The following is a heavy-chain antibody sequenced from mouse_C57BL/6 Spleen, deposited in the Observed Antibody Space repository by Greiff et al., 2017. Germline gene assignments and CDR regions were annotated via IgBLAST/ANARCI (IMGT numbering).Heavy chain of an antibody. D-gene: IGHD2-4*01. V-gene: IGHV5-9*01. CDR3: ARHDDYDRYYFDY. Sequence: EVQVVESGGGLVKPGGSLKLSCAASGFTFSSYTMSWVRQTPEKRLEWVATISGGGGNTYYPDSVKGRFTISRDNAKNTLYLQMSSLRSEDTALYYCARHDDYDRYYFDYWGQGTTLTVSS. CDR1: GFTFSSYT. J-gene: IGHJ2*01. CDR2: ISGGGGNT.